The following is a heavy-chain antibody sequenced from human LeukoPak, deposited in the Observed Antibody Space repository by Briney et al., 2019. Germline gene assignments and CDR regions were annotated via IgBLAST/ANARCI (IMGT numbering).Heavy chain of an antibody. CDR1: GGSISSSNW. Sequence: SETLSLTCAVSGGSISSSNWWSWVRQSPGKGLEWIGEIYHSGTTNYNPSLKSRVTISVDKSKNQFSLRLSSVTAADTAVYYCARARSAGYFDYWGQGTLVTVSS. J-gene: IGHJ4*02. CDR2: IYHSGTT. CDR3: ARARSAGYFDY. D-gene: IGHD3-10*01. V-gene: IGHV4-4*02.